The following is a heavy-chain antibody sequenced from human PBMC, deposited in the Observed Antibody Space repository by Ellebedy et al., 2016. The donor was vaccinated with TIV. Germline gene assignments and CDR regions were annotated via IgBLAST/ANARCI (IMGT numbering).Heavy chain of an antibody. CDR2: ISSIYNTK. Sequence: GESLKISCAASGFTFSDYYMSWIRQAPGKGLEWVSYISSIYNTKYYADSVKGRFTISRDNVKKSLYLKMNSLRAEDTAVYYCARVQYSSSWYVNYGMDVWGQGTTVTVSS. D-gene: IGHD6-13*01. V-gene: IGHV3-11*01. CDR1: GFTFSDYY. J-gene: IGHJ6*02. CDR3: ARVQYSSSWYVNYGMDV.